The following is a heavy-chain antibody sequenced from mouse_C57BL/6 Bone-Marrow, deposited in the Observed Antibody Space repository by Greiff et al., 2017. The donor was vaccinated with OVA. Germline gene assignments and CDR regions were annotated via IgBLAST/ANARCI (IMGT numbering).Heavy chain of an antibody. Sequence: EVKLVESGGDLVKPGGSLKLSCAASGFTFSSYGMSWVRQTPDKRLEWVVTISSGGSYTYYPDSVKGRFTISRDNAKNTLYLQMSSLKSEDTAMYYCARHKGIYYGNYENPAMDYWGQGTSVTVSS. CDR3: ARHKGIYYGNYENPAMDY. CDR1: GFTFSSYG. J-gene: IGHJ4*01. V-gene: IGHV5-6*01. CDR2: ISSGGSYT. D-gene: IGHD2-1*01.